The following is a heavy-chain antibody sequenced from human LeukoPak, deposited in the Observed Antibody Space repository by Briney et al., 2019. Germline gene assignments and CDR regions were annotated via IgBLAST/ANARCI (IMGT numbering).Heavy chain of an antibody. V-gene: IGHV4-39*07. Sequence: SETLSLTCTVSGGSISSSSYYWGWIRQPPGKGLEWIGSIYYSGSTYYNPSLKSRVTISVDTSKNQFSLKLSSVTAADTAVYYCARTEQWFGWYWFDPWGQGTLVTVSS. CDR3: ARTEQWFGWYWFDP. CDR1: GGSISSSSYY. D-gene: IGHD6-19*01. J-gene: IGHJ5*02. CDR2: IYYSGST.